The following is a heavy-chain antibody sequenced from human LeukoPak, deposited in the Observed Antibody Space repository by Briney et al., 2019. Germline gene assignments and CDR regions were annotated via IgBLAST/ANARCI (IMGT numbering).Heavy chain of an antibody. V-gene: IGHV3-23*01. CDR3: AELGITMIGGV. J-gene: IGHJ6*04. D-gene: IGHD3-10*02. CDR1: GFTFSSYA. CDR2: ISGSGGGT. Sequence: GGSLRLSCAASGFTFSSYAMSWVRQAPGKGLEWVSAISGSGGGTYYADSVKGRFTISRDNAKNSLYLQMNSLRAEDTAVYYCAELGITMIGGVWGKGTTVTISS.